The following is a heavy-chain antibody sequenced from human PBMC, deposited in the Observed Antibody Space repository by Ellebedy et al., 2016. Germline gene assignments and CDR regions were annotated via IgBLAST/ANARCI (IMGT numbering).Heavy chain of an antibody. Sequence: SETLSLXCIVSGGSISSYYWSWIRQPPGKGLEWIGRIYTSGSTNYNPSLKSRVTMSVDTSKNQFSLKLSSVTAADTAVYYCARGEQDFWSSPEGHFDYWGQGTLVTVSS. D-gene: IGHD3-3*01. V-gene: IGHV4-4*07. J-gene: IGHJ4*02. CDR3: ARGEQDFWSSPEGHFDY. CDR1: GGSISSYY. CDR2: IYTSGST.